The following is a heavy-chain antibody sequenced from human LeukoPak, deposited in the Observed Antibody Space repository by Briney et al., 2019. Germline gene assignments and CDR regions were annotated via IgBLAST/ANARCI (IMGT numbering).Heavy chain of an antibody. CDR3: ARGRPHGNDY. D-gene: IGHD4-23*01. CDR1: GFTFSGYW. J-gene: IGHJ4*02. V-gene: IGHV3-74*01. CDR2: IDRGGSGT. Sequence: GGSLRLSCAASGFTFSGYWMHWVRQVPGKGLVWVSHIDRGGSGTTYADSVKGRFSISRDNAKNTLYLQMNSLRVEDTAVYYCARGRPHGNDYWGQGTLVTVSS.